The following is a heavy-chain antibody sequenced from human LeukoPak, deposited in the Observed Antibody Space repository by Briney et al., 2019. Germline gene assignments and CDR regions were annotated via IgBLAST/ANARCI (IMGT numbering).Heavy chain of an antibody. V-gene: IGHV4-4*02. J-gene: IGHJ6*02. CDR3: ATAPILRGEGGEHYKYGMDV. CDR2: IYHNGTP. Sequence: SGTLSLTCGVSVGSISSGNWWSWVRQSPGKGLEWIGEIYHNGTPNYDPSLKSRVTISADTFKNHFSLKLTSVTAADTAVYYCATAPILRGEGGEHYKYGMDVWGQGTTVIVSS. D-gene: IGHD2-2*02. CDR1: VGSISSGNW.